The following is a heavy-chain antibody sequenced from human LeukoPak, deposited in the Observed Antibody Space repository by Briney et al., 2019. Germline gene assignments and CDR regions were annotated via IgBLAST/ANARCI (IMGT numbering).Heavy chain of an antibody. V-gene: IGHV3-48*03. CDR3: ARGWGYSGYDLGPPFDY. J-gene: IGHJ4*02. CDR2: ISSSGSTI. Sequence: GGSLRLSCAASGFTFSSYEMNWVRQAPGKGLEWVSYISSSGSTIYYADPVKGRFTISRDNAKNSLYLQMNSLRAEDTAVYYCARGWGYSGYDLGPPFDYWGQGTLVTVSS. D-gene: IGHD5-12*01. CDR1: GFTFSSYE.